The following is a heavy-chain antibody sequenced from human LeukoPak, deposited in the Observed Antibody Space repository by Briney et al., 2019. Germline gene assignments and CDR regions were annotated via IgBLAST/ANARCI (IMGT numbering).Heavy chain of an antibody. D-gene: IGHD3-22*01. CDR1: GFTFSSHW. CDR3: AKDRLLPYYYDSSGAQDAFDI. CDR2: INTDGTTT. Sequence: GRSLRLSCAASGFTFSSHWMHWVRQAPGKGLVWVSRINTDGTTTNYADSVKGRFTISRDNAKNTLYLQMNSLRAEDTAVYYCAKDRLLPYYYDSSGAQDAFDIWGQGTMVTVSS. V-gene: IGHV3-74*01. J-gene: IGHJ3*02.